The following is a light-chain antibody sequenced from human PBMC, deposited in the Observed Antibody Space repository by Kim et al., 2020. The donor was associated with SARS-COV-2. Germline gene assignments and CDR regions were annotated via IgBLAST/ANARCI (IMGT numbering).Light chain of an antibody. J-gene: IGKJ1*01. CDR2: LGS. V-gene: IGKV2-28*01. Sequence: DIMMTQSPLSLPVTPGEPASISCRSSQSHLHSNGYNSLDWYLQTPGQSPQLLIYLGSYRASGVPGRFSGSGSGTDFTLKISRGEAEDVGTYYCMRALPPPRTFGQGTQVDIK. CDR3: MRALPPPRT. CDR1: QSHLHSNGYNS.